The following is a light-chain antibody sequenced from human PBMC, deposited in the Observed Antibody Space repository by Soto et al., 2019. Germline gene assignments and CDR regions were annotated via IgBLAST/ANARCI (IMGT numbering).Light chain of an antibody. CDR2: GAS. V-gene: IGKV3-15*01. J-gene: IGKJ5*01. CDR3: QQYGSSPA. Sequence: EIVMSQSPATLSVSHVEIATLSCRAIQRVRNNLAWYQQRPGQAPRLLMYGASTRPSGIPARFTGGGSGTEFTLTISRLEPEDFAVYYCQQYGSSPAFGQGTRLEIK. CDR1: QRVRNN.